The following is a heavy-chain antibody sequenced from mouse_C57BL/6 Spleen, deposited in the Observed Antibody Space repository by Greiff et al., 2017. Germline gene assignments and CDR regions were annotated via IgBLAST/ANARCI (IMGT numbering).Heavy chain of an antibody. V-gene: IGHV1-80*01. CDR1: GYAFSSYW. CDR3: ARERGQSYFDY. D-gene: IGHD3-3*01. J-gene: IGHJ2*01. Sequence: VQLQQSGASVKISCKASGYAFSSYWMNWVKQRPGKGLEWIGQIYPGDGDTNYNGKFKGKATLTADKSSSTAYMQLSSLTSEDSAVYFCARERGQSYFDYWGQGTTLTVSS. CDR2: IYPGDGDT.